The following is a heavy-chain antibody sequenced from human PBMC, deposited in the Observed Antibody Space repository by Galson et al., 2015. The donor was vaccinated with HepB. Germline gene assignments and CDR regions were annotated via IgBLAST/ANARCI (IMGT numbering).Heavy chain of an antibody. Sequence: SETLSLTCTVSGGSISDFYWSWLRQPPGKGLEWIGYLYDSGSTNYNPSLKSRVTMSEDTSTNQFSLKLSSVSAADTAVYYCARLDLYAEYFHDWGQGALITVSS. CDR3: ARLDLYAEYFHD. J-gene: IGHJ1*01. CDR2: LYDSGST. CDR1: GGSISDFY. D-gene: IGHD2-2*02. V-gene: IGHV4-59*08.